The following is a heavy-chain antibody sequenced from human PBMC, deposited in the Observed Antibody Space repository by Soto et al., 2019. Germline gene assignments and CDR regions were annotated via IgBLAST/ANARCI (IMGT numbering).Heavy chain of an antibody. CDR2: VFYSGNS. J-gene: IGHJ1*01. CDR1: GGSVNSGSYY. Sequence: PSETLSLTCTVSGGSVNSGSYYWNWIRQHPGKGLEWLGYVFYSGNSNYKPSVRSRVAISVDTSKNQFFLRLSSVTAADTAVYYCVRSYTLMVAALGEWGQGTLVTVSS. V-gene: IGHV4-61*01. D-gene: IGHD3-16*01. CDR3: VRSYTLMVAALGE.